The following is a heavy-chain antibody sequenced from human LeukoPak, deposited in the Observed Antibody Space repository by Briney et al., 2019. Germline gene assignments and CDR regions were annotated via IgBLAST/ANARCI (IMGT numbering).Heavy chain of an antibody. J-gene: IGHJ2*01. CDR2: IYYTGNT. V-gene: IGHV4-59*08. D-gene: IGHD3-9*01. CDR3: ARQDQYYDILSGYSGYWYFDL. Sequence: SETLSLTCSVSGGSIRDYYWSWIRQPPGKGLEWIAYIYYTGNTNYNPSLKSRVTISVDTSKNQFSLELSSVTAAGTAVYYCARQDQYYDILSGYSGYWYFDLWGRGTLVTVSS. CDR1: GGSIRDYY.